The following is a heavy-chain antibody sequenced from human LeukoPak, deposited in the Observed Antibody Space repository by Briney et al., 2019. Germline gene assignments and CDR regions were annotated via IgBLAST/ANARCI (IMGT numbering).Heavy chain of an antibody. Sequence: GGSLRLSCAASGFTFSSYEMNWVRQAPGKGLEWVSYISSSGSTIYYADSVKGRSTISRDNAKNSLYLQMNSLRAEDTAVYYCAREQWLGTYDYWGQGTLVTVSS. J-gene: IGHJ4*02. D-gene: IGHD6-19*01. V-gene: IGHV3-48*03. CDR1: GFTFSSYE. CDR2: ISSSGSTI. CDR3: AREQWLGTYDY.